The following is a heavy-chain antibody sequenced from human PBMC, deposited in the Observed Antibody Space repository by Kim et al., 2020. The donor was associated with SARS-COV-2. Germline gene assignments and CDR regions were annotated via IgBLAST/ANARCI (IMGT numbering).Heavy chain of an antibody. D-gene: IGHD6-13*01. V-gene: IGHV1-18*01. CDR3: ARDLTSAAPDY. J-gene: IGHJ4*02. Sequence: SYAQKLQGRVTMTTETATSTAYMELRSLRSDDTAVYYCARDLTSAAPDYWGQGTLVTVSS.